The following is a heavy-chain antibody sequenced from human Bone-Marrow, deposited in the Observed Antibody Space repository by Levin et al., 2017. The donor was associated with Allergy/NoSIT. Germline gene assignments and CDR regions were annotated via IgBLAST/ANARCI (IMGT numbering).Heavy chain of an antibody. J-gene: IGHJ4*02. D-gene: IGHD1-7*01. V-gene: IGHV5-10-1*01. Sequence: GGSLRLSCKGSGYTFTSYWISWVRQMPGKGLEWMGRIDPSDSYSNYSLSLEGHVTISVDKSITTAYLQWSSLKASDTAMYYCARPWGWNSPLEYWGQGTLVTVSS. CDR1: GYTFTSYW. CDR2: IDPSDSYS. CDR3: ARPWGWNSPLEY.